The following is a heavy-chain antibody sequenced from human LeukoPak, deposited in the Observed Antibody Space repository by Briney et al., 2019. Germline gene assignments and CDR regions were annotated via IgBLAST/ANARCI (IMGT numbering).Heavy chain of an antibody. CDR3: ASRAGSYYNVGYYYYYMDV. Sequence: SETLSLTCTVSGDSISSSSYYWAWIRQTPGKGLEWIGSIYYSGSTNYNPSLKSRVTISGDTSKNQFSLKLSSVTAADTAVYYCASRAGSYYNVGYYYYYMDVWGKGTTVTISS. CDR2: IYYSGST. CDR1: GDSISSSSYY. V-gene: IGHV4-39*01. D-gene: IGHD3-10*01. J-gene: IGHJ6*03.